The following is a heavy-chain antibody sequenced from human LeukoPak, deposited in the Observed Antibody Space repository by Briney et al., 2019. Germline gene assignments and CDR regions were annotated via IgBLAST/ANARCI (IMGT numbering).Heavy chain of an antibody. CDR1: GYTFTSYG. J-gene: IGHJ4*02. Sequence: ASVKVSCKASGYTFTSYGISWVRQAPGQGLEWMGWISAYNGNTNYAQKLQGRVTMTTDTSTSTAYTELRSLRSDDTAVYYCARTNVYYYDSSDYYPYFDYWGQGTLVTVSS. D-gene: IGHD3-22*01. CDR3: ARTNVYYYDSSDYYPYFDY. V-gene: IGHV1-18*01. CDR2: ISAYNGNT.